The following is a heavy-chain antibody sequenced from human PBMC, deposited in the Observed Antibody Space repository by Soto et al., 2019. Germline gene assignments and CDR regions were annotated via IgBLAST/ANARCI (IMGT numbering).Heavy chain of an antibody. CDR3: ARQSSITIFGVVIMVYMDV. V-gene: IGHV4-59*08. J-gene: IGHJ6*03. D-gene: IGHD3-3*01. Sequence: PSETLSLTCTVSGGSISSYYWSWIRQPPGKGLEWIGYIYYSGSTNYNPSLKSRVTISVDTSKNQLSLKLSSVTAADTAVYYCARQSSITIFGVVIMVYMDVWGKGTTLTVSS. CDR2: IYYSGST. CDR1: GGSISSYY.